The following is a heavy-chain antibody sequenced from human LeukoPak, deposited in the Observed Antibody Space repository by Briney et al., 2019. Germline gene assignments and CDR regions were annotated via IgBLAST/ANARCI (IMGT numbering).Heavy chain of an antibody. V-gene: IGHV4-34*01. CDR2: INHSGST. D-gene: IGHD5-18*01. CDR3: ARIRGYSYGYPDY. CDR1: GGSFSGYY. Sequence: PSETLSLTCAVYGGSFSGYYWSWIRQPPGKGLEWIGEINHSGSTNYNPSLKSRVTISVDTSKNQFSLKLSSVTAADTAVYYCARIRGYSYGYPDYWGQGTLVTVSS. J-gene: IGHJ4*02.